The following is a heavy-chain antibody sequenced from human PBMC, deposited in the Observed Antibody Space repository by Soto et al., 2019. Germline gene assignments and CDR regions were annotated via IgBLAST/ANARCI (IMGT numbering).Heavy chain of an antibody. J-gene: IGHJ4*02. D-gene: IGHD6-19*01. CDR3: AREAIIAVAGTPFDY. V-gene: IGHV1-2*04. CDR2: INPNSGGT. Sequence: ASVKVSCKAPGYTFTGYYMHWVRQAPGQGLEWMGWINPNSGGTNYAQKFQGWVTMTRDTSISTAYMELSRLRSDDTAVYYCAREAIIAVAGTPFDYWGQGTLVTGSS. CDR1: GYTFTGYY.